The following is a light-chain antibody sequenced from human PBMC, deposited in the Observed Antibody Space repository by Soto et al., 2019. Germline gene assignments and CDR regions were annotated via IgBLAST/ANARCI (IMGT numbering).Light chain of an antibody. V-gene: IGKV3-20*01. CDR1: QSVSSSY. J-gene: IGKJ2*01. CDR2: GAS. Sequence: EMVLTQSPGTLSLSPGERATLSCRASQSVSSSYLAWYQQKPGQAPRLLIYGASSSATGIPDRFSGSGSGTDFDLTISRREPEDFAVYYCQQYGSSPFMYTFGQGTKLEIK. CDR3: QQYGSSPFMYT.